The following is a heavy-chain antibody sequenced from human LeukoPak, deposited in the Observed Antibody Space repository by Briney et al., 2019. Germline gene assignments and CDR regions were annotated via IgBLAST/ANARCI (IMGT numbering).Heavy chain of an antibody. CDR3: AREYYGSGSYYFDY. V-gene: IGHV3-30*04. CDR2: ISYDGSNK. D-gene: IGHD3-10*01. CDR1: GFTFSSYA. J-gene: IGHJ4*02. Sequence: GGSLRLSCAASGFTFSSYAMHWVRQAPGKGLEWVAVISYDGSNKYYADSVKGRFTISRDSSKNTLYLQMNSLRAEDTAVYYCAREYYGSGSYYFDYWGQGTLVTVSS.